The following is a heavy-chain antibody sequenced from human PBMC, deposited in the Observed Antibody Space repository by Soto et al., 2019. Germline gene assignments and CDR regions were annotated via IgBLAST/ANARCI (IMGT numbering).Heavy chain of an antibody. CDR3: ACQRGGDNFSGYFDY. Sequence: QVQLQESGPGLVKPSETLSLTCTVSGGSISSYYWSWIRQPPGKGLEWNGYIYYSGSTNYNPSLKSRVTISVDTSTNQFSLKLSSVTAADTAVYYCACQRGGDNFSGYFDYWGQGTLVTVSS. CDR2: IYYSGST. J-gene: IGHJ4*02. CDR1: GGSISSYY. D-gene: IGHD2-21*01. V-gene: IGHV4-59*01.